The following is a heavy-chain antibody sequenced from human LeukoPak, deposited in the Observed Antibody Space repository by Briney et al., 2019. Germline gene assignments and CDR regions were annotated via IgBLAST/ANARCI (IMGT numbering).Heavy chain of an antibody. CDR2: IYPGDSDT. CDR3: ATSLVVPAAPYYFDY. D-gene: IGHD2-2*01. J-gene: IGHJ4*02. V-gene: IGHV5-51*01. CDR1: GYSFTSYW. Sequence: GESLKISCKGSGYSFTSYWIGWVRQMPGKGLEWMGIIYPGDSDTRYSPSFQGQVTISADKSNSTAYLQWSSLKASDTAMYYCATSLVVPAAPYYFDYWGQGTLVTVSS.